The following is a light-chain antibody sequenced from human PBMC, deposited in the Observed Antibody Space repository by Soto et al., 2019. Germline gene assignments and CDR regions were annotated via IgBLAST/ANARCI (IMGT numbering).Light chain of an antibody. CDR2: KTS. CDR3: HQYNSYWT. CDR1: QSIGSW. Sequence: IRMTKSPSALSASVGYRVTIICRASQSIGSWLAWYQQKPGKAPKLLIYKTSILENGVPSRFSGSGSGTEFTLSISSLQPDDFATYYCHQYNSYWTFGQGTKVDIK. J-gene: IGKJ1*01. V-gene: IGKV1-5*03.